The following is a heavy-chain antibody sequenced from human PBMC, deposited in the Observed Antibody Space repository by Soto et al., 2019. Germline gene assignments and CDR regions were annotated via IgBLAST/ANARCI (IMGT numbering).Heavy chain of an antibody. CDR1: GFTFSSYG. D-gene: IGHD6-19*01. CDR3: ARGEDLYSSGWHSFDY. J-gene: IGHJ4*02. CDR2: IWYDGSNK. Sequence: GGSLRLSCAASGFTFSSYGMHWVRQAPGKGLEWVAVIWYDGSNKYYADSVKGRFTISRDNSKNTLYLQMNSLRAEDTAVYYCARGEDLYSSGWHSFDYWGQGTLVTVSS. V-gene: IGHV3-33*01.